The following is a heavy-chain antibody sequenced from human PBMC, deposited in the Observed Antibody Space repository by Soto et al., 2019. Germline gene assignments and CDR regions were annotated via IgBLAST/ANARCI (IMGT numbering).Heavy chain of an antibody. Sequence: GASVKVSCKASGYTFTSYGISWVRQAPGQGLEWMGWISAYNGNTNYAQKLQGRVTMTTDTSTSTAYMELRSLRSDDTAVYYCATYLGAAAGPYYFDYWGQGTLVTVAS. CDR3: ATYLGAAAGPYYFDY. V-gene: IGHV1-18*01. J-gene: IGHJ4*02. CDR2: ISAYNGNT. CDR1: GYTFTSYG. D-gene: IGHD6-13*01.